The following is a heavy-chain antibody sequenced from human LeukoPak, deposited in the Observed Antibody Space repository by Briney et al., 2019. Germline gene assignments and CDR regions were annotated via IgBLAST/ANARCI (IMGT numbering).Heavy chain of an antibody. CDR3: ARSKMPGDFWSGSFDS. D-gene: IGHD3-3*01. CDR1: GYTFIDYY. Sequence: ASVKVSCKASGYTFIDYYIHWVRQAPGQGLEWMGWIDPNSGRTNYSQRFQGRVTMTRDTSISTAYMELSSLRSDDTAVYFCARSKMPGDFWSGSFDSWGQGTLVTVSS. CDR2: IDPNSGRT. V-gene: IGHV1-2*02. J-gene: IGHJ4*02.